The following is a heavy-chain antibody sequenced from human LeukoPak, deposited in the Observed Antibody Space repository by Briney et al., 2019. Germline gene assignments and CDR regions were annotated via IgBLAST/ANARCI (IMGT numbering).Heavy chain of an antibody. D-gene: IGHD4-11*01. V-gene: IGHV4-4*02. CDR2: IYHSGST. CDR3: ARGPTVTTEYYFDY. J-gene: IGHJ4*02. Sequence: PSETLSLTCAVSGGSISSSNWWSWVRQPPGKGLEWIGEIYHSGSTNYNPSLKSRVTISVDKSKNQFSLKLSSVTAADTAVYYCARGPTVTTEYYFDYWGQGTLVTVSS. CDR1: GGSISSSNW.